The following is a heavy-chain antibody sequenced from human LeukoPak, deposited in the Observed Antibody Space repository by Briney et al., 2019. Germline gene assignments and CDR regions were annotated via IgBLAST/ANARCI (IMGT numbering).Heavy chain of an antibody. Sequence: ASVKVSCKASGYTFTSYDINWVRQATGQGLEWMGWMNTNSGNTGYAQKFQGRVTMTRNTSISTAYMELSSLRSEDTAVYYCARRRYGSGSRSYYFDCWGQGTLVTVSS. J-gene: IGHJ4*02. CDR2: MNTNSGNT. V-gene: IGHV1-8*01. CDR3: ARRRYGSGSRSYYFDC. D-gene: IGHD3-10*01. CDR1: GYTFTSYD.